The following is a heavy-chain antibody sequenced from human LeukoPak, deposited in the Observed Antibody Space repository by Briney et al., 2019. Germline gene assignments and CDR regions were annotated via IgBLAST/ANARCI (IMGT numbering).Heavy chain of an antibody. V-gene: IGHV4-59*01. CDR2: IYYSGST. D-gene: IGHD3-3*01. CDR3: ARGPLRGTTIFGVATASNKNWFDP. Sequence: SETLSLTCTVSGGSISSYYWSWIRQPPGKGLEWIGYIYYSGSTNYNPSLKSRVTISVDTSKNQFSLKLSSVTAADTAVYYCARGPLRGTTIFGVATASNKNWFDPWGQGTLVTVSS. J-gene: IGHJ5*02. CDR1: GGSISSYY.